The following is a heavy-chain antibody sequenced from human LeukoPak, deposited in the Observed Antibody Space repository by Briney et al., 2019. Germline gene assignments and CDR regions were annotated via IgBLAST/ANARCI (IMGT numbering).Heavy chain of an antibody. Sequence: ASVKVSCKASGYTFTSYDINWVRQAPGQGLEWMGWMNPNSGNTSYAQKFQGRVTMTRNTSISTAYMELSSLRSEDTAVYYCARGIQLWTYYYYYMDVWGKGTTVTISS. CDR3: ARGIQLWTYYYYYMDV. CDR1: GYTFTSYD. J-gene: IGHJ6*03. CDR2: MNPNSGNT. V-gene: IGHV1-8*01. D-gene: IGHD5-18*01.